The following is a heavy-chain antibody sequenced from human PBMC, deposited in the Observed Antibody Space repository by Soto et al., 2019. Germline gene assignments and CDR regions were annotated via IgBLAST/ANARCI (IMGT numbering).Heavy chain of an antibody. V-gene: IGHV3-23*01. D-gene: IGHD4-17*01. J-gene: IGHJ4*02. CDR2: ISSSGGRR. Sequence: HPGGSLRLSCAASGFTFSSYAMSWVRQAPGKGLEWVSSISSSGGRRYNADSVKGRFTISRDNSKNTLYLQMNSLRAEDTAVYYCAKAYGDYYPCVDYWGQGTLVTVSS. CDR1: GFTFSSYA. CDR3: AKAYGDYYPCVDY.